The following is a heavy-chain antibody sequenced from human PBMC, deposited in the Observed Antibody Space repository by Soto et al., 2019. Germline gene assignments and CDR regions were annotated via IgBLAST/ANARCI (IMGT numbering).Heavy chain of an antibody. Sequence: PSETLSLTCTVSGGSISSGGYYWSWIRQHPGKGLEGIGYIYYRGSTYYNPSLKSRVTISVDTSKNQFSLKLSSVTAADTAVYYCARVALEDYYDSSGYCDYWGQGTLVTVSS. CDR2: IYYRGST. J-gene: IGHJ4*02. CDR1: GGSISSGGYY. V-gene: IGHV4-31*03. CDR3: ARVALEDYYDSSGYCDY. D-gene: IGHD3-22*01.